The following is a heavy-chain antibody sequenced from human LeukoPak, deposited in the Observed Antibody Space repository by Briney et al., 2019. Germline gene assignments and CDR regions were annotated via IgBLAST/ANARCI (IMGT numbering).Heavy chain of an antibody. D-gene: IGHD3-22*01. Sequence: ASVKVSCKASGYTFTSYYMHWVRQAPGQGLEWMGIINPSGGSTSYAQKFQGRVTVTRDTSTSTVYMELSSLRSEDTAVYYCARGLNYYDSSGYYWAYWGQGTLVTVSS. V-gene: IGHV1-46*01. CDR2: INPSGGST. CDR1: GYTFTSYY. J-gene: IGHJ4*02. CDR3: ARGLNYYDSSGYYWAY.